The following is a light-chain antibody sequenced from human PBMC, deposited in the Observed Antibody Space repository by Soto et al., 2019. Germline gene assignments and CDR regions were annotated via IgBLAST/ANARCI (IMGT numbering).Light chain of an antibody. CDR1: QGTGNY. V-gene: IGKV1-27*01. CDR3: QIYNSVLIT. Sequence: EIHITQTPSSLSASVGDRVTLTCRASQGTGNYLAWYQQKSGKVPKLLIYAASTLQSGVPSRFRGGGSGTNFTLTISSLQPEDVGPYYCQIYNSVLITSG. J-gene: IGKJ5*01. CDR2: AAS.